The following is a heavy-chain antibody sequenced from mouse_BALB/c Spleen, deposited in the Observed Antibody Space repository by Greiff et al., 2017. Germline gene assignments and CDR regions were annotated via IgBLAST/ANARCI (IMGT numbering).Heavy chain of an antibody. CDR1: GFNIKDTY. V-gene: IGHV14-3*02. Sequence: VHVKQSGAELVKPGASVKLSCTASGFNIKDTYMHWVKQRPEQGLEWIGRIDPANGNTKYDPKFQGKATITADTSSNTAYLQLSSLTSEDTAVYYCARGRLPPKDYAMDYWGQGTSVTVSS. J-gene: IGHJ4*01. CDR3: ARGRLPPKDYAMDY. CDR2: IDPANGNT. D-gene: IGHD1-2*01.